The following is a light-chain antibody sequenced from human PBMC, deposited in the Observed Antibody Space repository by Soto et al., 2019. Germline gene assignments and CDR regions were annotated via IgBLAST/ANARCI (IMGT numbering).Light chain of an antibody. V-gene: IGKV1-6*01. CDR3: LQDYNYPRA. CDR1: QDISNY. CDR2: AAS. J-gene: IGKJ1*01. Sequence: IQMTQSPSSLSASVGDRVTITCQASQDISNYLNWYQQKPGKAPKLLIYAASSLQSGVPSRFSGSASGTDFTLTISSLQPEDFATYYCLQDYNYPRAFGQGTKVDI.